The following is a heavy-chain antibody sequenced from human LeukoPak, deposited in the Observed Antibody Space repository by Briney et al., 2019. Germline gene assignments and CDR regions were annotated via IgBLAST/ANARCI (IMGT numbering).Heavy chain of an antibody. D-gene: IGHD4-17*01. V-gene: IGHV1-46*01. J-gene: IGHJ4*02. CDR3: ARDDYGNGFDY. CDR2: INPSGGST. Sequence: ASVKVSCKASGYTFTSYYMHWVRQAPGQGLEWMGIINPSGGSTSYAQKFQGRVTMTRDTSTSTVYMELSSVRSEDTAVYYCARDDYGNGFDYWGQGTLVTVSS. CDR1: GYTFTSYY.